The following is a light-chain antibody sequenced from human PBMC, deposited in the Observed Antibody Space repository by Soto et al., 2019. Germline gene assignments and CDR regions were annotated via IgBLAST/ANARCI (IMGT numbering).Light chain of an antibody. CDR3: YSYAGENLYV. Sequence: QSVLTHPASVSASPGQSITIPCTGTSSDVGRYNLVSWFQQHPGKVPKLLIYEGTKRPSGLSDRFSGSKSGTTASLPISGLQAEDEAHYYCYSYAGENLYVFGTGTKVTVL. V-gene: IGLV2-23*01. J-gene: IGLJ1*01. CDR1: SSDVGRYNL. CDR2: EGT.